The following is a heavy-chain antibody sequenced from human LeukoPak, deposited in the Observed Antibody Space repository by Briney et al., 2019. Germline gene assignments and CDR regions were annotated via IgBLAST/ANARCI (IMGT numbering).Heavy chain of an antibody. Sequence: SETLSLTCAVHGGSFSGYYWSWIRQPPGKGLEWIGEINHSGSTNYNPSLKSRVTISVDTSKNQFSLKLSSVTAADTAVYYCARLAGTVRCDYWGQGTLVTVSS. CDR3: ARLAGTVRCDY. J-gene: IGHJ4*02. CDR1: GGSFSGYY. CDR2: INHSGST. D-gene: IGHD6-19*01. V-gene: IGHV4-34*01.